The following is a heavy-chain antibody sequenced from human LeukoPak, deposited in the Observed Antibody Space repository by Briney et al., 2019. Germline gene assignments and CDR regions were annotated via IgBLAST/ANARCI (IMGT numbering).Heavy chain of an antibody. CDR2: INPTSGAT. J-gene: IGHJ6*03. D-gene: IGHD2-15*01. Sequence: GASVKVSCKPSGYTFTVYYIHWVRQAPRQGLEWMGWINPTSGATNYAPKFQGRVTMTRDTSISTAYMELNSLRSDDTAVYFCARGVVAATFYYYMDAWGKGTTVTVSS. CDR1: GYTFTVYY. CDR3: ARGVVAATFYYYMDA. V-gene: IGHV1-2*02.